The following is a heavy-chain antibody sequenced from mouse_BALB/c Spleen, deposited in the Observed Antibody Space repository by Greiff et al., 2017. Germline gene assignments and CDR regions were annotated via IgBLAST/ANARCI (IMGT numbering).Heavy chain of an antibody. CDR2: ISSGGGNT. V-gene: IGHV5-9*03. CDR3: ARYPFPYYAMDY. CDR1: GFTFSSYT. J-gene: IGHJ4*01. Sequence: EVMLVESGGGLVKPGGSLKLSCAASGFTFSSYTMSWVRQTPEKRLEWVATISSGGGNTYYPDSVKGRFTISRDNAKNNLYLQMSSLRSEDTALYYCARYPFPYYAMDYWGQGTSGTVSS.